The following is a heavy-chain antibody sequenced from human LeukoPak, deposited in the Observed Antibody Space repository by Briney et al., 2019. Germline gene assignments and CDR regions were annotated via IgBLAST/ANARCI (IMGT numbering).Heavy chain of an antibody. CDR2: INPNSGGT. CDR1: GYTFTGYY. CDR3: AREPTVTTGDY. D-gene: IGHD4-17*01. V-gene: IGHV1-2*02. J-gene: IGHJ4*02. Sequence: ASVKVSCKASGYTFTGYYMHWVRQAPGQGLEWMGWINPNSGGTNYAQKFQGRVTMTRDTSTSTVYMELSSLRSEDTAVYYCAREPTVTTGDYWGQGTLVTVSS.